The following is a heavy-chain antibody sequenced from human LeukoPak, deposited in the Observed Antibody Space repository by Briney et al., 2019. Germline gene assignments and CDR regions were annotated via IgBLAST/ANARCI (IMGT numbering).Heavy chain of an antibody. J-gene: IGHJ3*02. V-gene: IGHV4-4*02. Sequence: SGTLSLTCAVSGASISSSNWWSWVRQPPGKGLEWIGEINHSGSTNYNPSLKSRVTISVDTSKNQFSLKLSSVTAADTAVYYCARSHGWLQLAAFDIWGQGTMVTVSS. CDR1: GASISSSNW. CDR2: INHSGST. D-gene: IGHD5-24*01. CDR3: ARSHGWLQLAAFDI.